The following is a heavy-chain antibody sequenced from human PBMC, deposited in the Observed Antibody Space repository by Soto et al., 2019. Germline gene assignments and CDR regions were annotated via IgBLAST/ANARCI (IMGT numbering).Heavy chain of an antibody. J-gene: IGHJ4*02. Sequence: PSETLSLTCTVSGGSISGYYWSWIRQPAGKGLEWIGRIYTGGSTNYNPSLKSRVTMSIDTSKNQFSLELSSVTAADTAVYYCARDHLVAANFDSWGQGTLVTVSS. CDR1: GGSISGYY. CDR2: IYTGGST. CDR3: ARDHLVAANFDS. V-gene: IGHV4-4*07. D-gene: IGHD5-12*01.